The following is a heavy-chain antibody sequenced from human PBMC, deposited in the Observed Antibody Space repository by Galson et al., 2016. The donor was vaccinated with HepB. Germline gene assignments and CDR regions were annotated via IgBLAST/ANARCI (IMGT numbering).Heavy chain of an antibody. D-gene: IGHD3-16*01. CDR3: ARDIGY. Sequence: SLRLSCAVSGLTVSNNYMSWVRQAPGKGLEWVSVIYSDGSTYYADPVKGRFTISRDNSKNTVYLEMNSLRGDDTAVYYCARDIGYWGQGTLVTVSS. J-gene: IGHJ4*02. V-gene: IGHV3-53*01. CDR2: IYSDGST. CDR1: GLTVSNNY.